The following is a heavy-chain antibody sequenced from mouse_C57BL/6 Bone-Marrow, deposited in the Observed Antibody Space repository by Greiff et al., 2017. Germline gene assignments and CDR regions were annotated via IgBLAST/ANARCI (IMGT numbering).Heavy chain of an antibody. CDR1: GYTFTDYN. CDR3: ARIDWDWFAY. D-gene: IGHD4-1*01. CDR2: INPNNGGT. V-gene: IGHV1-18*01. J-gene: IGHJ3*01. Sequence: EVKLMESGPELVKPGASVKIPCKASGYTFTDYNMDWVKQSPGKSLEWIGDINPNNGGTIYNQKFKGKATLTVDKSSSTAYMELRSLTSEDTAVYYCARIDWDWFAYWGQGTLVTVSA.